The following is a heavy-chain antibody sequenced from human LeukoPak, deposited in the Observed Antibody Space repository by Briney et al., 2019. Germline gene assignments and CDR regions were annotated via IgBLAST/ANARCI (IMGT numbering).Heavy chain of an antibody. CDR1: GFTFSSYA. D-gene: IGHD5-12*01. CDR3: ARESPVGYSGYEHFDY. Sequence: HPGGSLRLSCAASGFTFSSYAMSWVRQAPGKGLEWVSAISGSGGSTYYADSVKGRFTISRDNSKNTLYLQMGSLRAEDMAVYYCARESPVGYSGYEHFDYWGQGTLVTVSS. V-gene: IGHV3-23*01. J-gene: IGHJ4*02. CDR2: ISGSGGST.